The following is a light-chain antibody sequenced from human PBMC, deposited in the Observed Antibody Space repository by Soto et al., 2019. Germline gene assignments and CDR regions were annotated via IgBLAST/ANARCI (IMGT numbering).Light chain of an antibody. CDR2: AVS. Sequence: QSALTQPASVSGSPGQSITISCTGTSSDVGGYKYVSWYQQHPGEAPKLMIYAVSNRPSGVSNRFSGSKSGNTASLTISGLQGEDEADYYCSSYTSSSTRLFGTGTKRTVL. CDR1: SSDVGGYKY. CDR3: SSYTSSSTRL. J-gene: IGLJ1*01. V-gene: IGLV2-14*01.